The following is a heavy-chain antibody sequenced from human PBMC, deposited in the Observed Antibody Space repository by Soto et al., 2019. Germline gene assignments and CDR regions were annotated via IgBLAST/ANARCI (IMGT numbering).Heavy chain of an antibody. V-gene: IGHV1-18*01. D-gene: IGHD5-18*01. CDR3: PHPTLDTGMASGY. CDR2: IRPYTGSP. CDR1: GYTFDVFG. J-gene: IGHJ4*02. Sequence: ASVKVSCKASGYTFDVFGIAWVRQAPGQGLEWMGWIRPYTGSPHYAQKLQGRVTLTTDTSTSTAYMELRSLRSDDTAVYYCPHPTLDTGMASGYWGQGTLVTVSS.